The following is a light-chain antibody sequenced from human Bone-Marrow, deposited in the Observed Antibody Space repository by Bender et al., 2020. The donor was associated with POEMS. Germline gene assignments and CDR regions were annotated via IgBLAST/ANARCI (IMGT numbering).Light chain of an antibody. V-gene: IGLV2-14*03. CDR2: DVT. Sequence: QSVLTQPASVSGSPGQSITISCTGTSSDVGAYNYVSWYQQYPGKAPKLMIYDVTKRPSGVPDRFSGSMSGTSASLAISGLHSEDEADYYCVAWDDTLNGWVFGGGTKLTVL. J-gene: IGLJ2*01. CDR3: VAWDDTLNGWV. CDR1: SSDVGAYNY.